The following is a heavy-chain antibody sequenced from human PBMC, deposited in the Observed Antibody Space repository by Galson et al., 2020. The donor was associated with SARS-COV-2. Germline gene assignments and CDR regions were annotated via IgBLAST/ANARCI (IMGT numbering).Heavy chain of an antibody. D-gene: IGHD1-26*01. CDR2: FDPEDGET. V-gene: IGHV1-24*01. Sequence: APVKVSCKVSGYTLTELSMHWVRQAPGKGLEWMGGFDPEDGETIYAQKFQGRVTMTEDTSTDTAYMELSSLRSEDTAVYSCATARVVGAPNWVGPWGQGTLVTVSS. J-gene: IGHJ5*02. CDR1: GYTLTELS. CDR3: ATARVVGAPNWVGP.